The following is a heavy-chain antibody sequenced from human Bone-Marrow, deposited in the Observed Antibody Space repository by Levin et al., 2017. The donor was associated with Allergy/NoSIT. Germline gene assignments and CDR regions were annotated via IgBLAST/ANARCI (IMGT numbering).Heavy chain of an antibody. D-gene: IGHD6-13*01. Sequence: GESLKISCTASGFIFSVSGIHWVRQAPGKGLEWVAFISYDGSNHFYAGSVKGRFTLSRDDSQDTVFLQMNRLISEDTAVYYCAKDGPSSSFGSWGQGALVTVSS. J-gene: IGHJ4*02. V-gene: IGHV3-30*18. CDR1: GFIFSVSG. CDR3: AKDGPSSSFGS. CDR2: ISYDGSNH.